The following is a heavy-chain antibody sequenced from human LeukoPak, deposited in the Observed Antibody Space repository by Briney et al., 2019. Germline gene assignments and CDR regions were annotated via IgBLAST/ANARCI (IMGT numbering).Heavy chain of an antibody. V-gene: IGHV4-61*02. CDR1: GGSISSGSYY. J-gene: IGHJ3*02. CDR2: IYTSGST. Sequence: SETLSLTCSVSGGSISSGSYYWSWIRQPAGKGLEWIGRIYTSGSTNYNPSLKSRVTISVDTSKNQFSLKLSSVTAADTAVYYCARGERGITIFGVAPGAFDIWGQGTMVTVSS. CDR3: ARGERGITIFGVAPGAFDI. D-gene: IGHD3-3*01.